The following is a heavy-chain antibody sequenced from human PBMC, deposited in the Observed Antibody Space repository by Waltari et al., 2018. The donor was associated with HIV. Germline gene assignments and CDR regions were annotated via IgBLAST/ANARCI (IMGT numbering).Heavy chain of an antibody. CDR1: GGSITSSSYY. CDR3: ARDRYYYARTGSPDY. V-gene: IGHV4-39*02. D-gene: IGHD3-22*01. Sequence: QLQLQESGPGLVKPSETLSLTCTVSGGSITSSSYYWGWIRQPPGKGLEWIGNIYYSGSAYYNSSLKSRVTISVEMSKNQFSLKLNSVTAADTAVYYCARDRYYYARTGSPDYWGQGTLVTVSS. CDR2: IYYSGSA. J-gene: IGHJ4*02.